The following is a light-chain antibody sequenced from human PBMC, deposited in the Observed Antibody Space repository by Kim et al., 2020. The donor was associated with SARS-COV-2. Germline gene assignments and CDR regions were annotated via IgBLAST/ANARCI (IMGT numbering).Light chain of an antibody. J-gene: IGLJ1*01. V-gene: IGLV4-69*01. CDR2: LNSDGSH. Sequence: QLVLTQSPSASASLGASVKLTCTLSSGHSSYAIAWHQQQPEKSPRYLMKLNSDGSHSKGYGIPDRFSGSSSGAERYLTISSLQSEDEADYYCQTWGTGIRVFGTGTKVTVL. CDR3: QTWGTGIRV. CDR1: SGHSSYA.